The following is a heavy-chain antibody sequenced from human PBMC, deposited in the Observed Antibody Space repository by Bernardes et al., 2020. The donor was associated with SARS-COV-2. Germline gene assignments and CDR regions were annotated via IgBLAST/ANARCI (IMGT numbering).Heavy chain of an antibody. CDR1: GFSFSSYN. Sequence: GGPLRLSCEGSGFSFSSYNMNWVRQVPGKGLEWVSYISVSSSYIFYADSVKGRFTISRDNAKNSVYLQMNNLRDEDTAVYYCARVVISPTRTDLWGQGTQVTVSS. V-gene: IGHV3-21*01. J-gene: IGHJ5*02. CDR3: ARVVISPTRTDL. CDR2: ISVSSSYI. D-gene: IGHD2-21*01.